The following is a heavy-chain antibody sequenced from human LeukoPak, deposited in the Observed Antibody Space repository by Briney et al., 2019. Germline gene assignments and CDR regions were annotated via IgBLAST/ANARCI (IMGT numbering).Heavy chain of an antibody. Sequence: SETLSLTCTVSGGSTSSDYWSWIRQSPGKGLEWVGYVYNSGDTGKNPSLKSRVTISVNTSKNQFSLKLSSVTAADTAVYYCARGRLVVVTAIQFDYWGQGTLVTVSS. V-gene: IGHV4-59*12. CDR1: GGSTSSDY. D-gene: IGHD2-21*02. CDR3: ARGRLVVVTAIQFDY. CDR2: VYNSGDT. J-gene: IGHJ4*02.